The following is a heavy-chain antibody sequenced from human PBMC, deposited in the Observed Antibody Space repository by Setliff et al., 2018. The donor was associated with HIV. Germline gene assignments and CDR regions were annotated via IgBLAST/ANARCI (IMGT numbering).Heavy chain of an antibody. CDR1: GFTFSRYW. D-gene: IGHD6-19*01. J-gene: IGHJ4*02. Sequence: LRLSCVASGFTFSRYWMSWVRQAPGKGLEFVANIKEDGSVTNYVDSVKGRFTISRDNAKSLVFLQMSSLRAEDTAAYYCARDPGSSSFDYWGQGTPVTVSS. CDR2: IKEDGSVT. V-gene: IGHV3-7*03. CDR3: ARDPGSSSFDY.